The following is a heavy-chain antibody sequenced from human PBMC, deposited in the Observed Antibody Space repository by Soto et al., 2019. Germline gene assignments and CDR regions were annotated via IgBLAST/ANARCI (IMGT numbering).Heavy chain of an antibody. CDR3: ARERVGRIAVAGYYFDY. V-gene: IGHV1-69*04. D-gene: IGHD6-19*01. Sequence: GASVKVCCKASGGTFSSYTISWVRQAPGQGLEWMGRIIPILGIANYAQKFQGRVTITADKSTSTAYMELSSLRSEDTAVYYCARERVGRIAVAGYYFDYWGQGTLVTVSS. CDR1: GGTFSSYT. J-gene: IGHJ4*02. CDR2: IIPILGIA.